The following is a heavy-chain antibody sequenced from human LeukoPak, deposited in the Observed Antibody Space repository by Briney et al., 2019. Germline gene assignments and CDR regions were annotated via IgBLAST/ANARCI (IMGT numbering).Heavy chain of an antibody. V-gene: IGHV4-39*01. CDR3: ARQTPPRVATFDY. D-gene: IGHD5-12*01. CDR2: IYYSGST. CDR1: GGSISSSSYY. J-gene: IGHJ4*02. Sequence: SETLSLTCTVSGGSISSSSYYWGWIRQPPGKGLEWIGSIYYSGSTYYNPSLKSRVTISVDTSKNQFSLKLSSVTAADTAVYYCARQTPPRVATFDYWGQGTLVTVSS.